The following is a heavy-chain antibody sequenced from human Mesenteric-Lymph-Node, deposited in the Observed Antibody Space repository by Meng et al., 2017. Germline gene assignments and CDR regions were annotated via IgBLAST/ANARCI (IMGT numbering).Heavy chain of an antibody. Sequence: GESLKISCAASGFAVTTNVVHWVRQAPGQGLEWLALIFHDQNSKIYADSVKGRFTISTDISKNTVYLEMNKLRPEDTAVYHCMKEMGSSGRAGWFAPWGQGPVAPAPQ. V-gene: IGHV3-30*18. CDR1: GFAVTTNV. J-gene: IGHJ5*02. CDR2: IFHDQNSK. D-gene: IGHD6-19*01. CDR3: MKEMGSSGRAGWFAP.